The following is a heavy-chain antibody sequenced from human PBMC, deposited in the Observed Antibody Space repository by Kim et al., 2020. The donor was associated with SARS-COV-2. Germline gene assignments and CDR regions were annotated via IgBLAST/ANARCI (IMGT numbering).Heavy chain of an antibody. J-gene: IGHJ6*02. D-gene: IGHD2-15*01. CDR2: IYYSGST. V-gene: IGHV4-39*01. CDR1: GGSISSSSYY. Sequence: SETLSLTCTVSGGSISSSSYYWGWIRQPPGKGLEWIGSIYYSGSTYYNPSLKSRVTISVDTSKNQFSLKLSSVTAADTAVYYCARQGRPGEEVAATYYYYGMDVWGQGTTVTVSS. CDR3: ARQGRPGEEVAATYYYYGMDV.